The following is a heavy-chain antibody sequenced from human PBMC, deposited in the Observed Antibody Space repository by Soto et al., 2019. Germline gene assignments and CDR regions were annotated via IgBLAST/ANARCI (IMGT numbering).Heavy chain of an antibody. V-gene: IGHV1-69*12. J-gene: IGHJ5*02. Sequence: QVQLVQSGAEVKKPGSSVKVSCKTSGGTFGSYAISWVRQAPGQGLEWMGGIIPIFSTPNYAQKFQGRVTITADESTSTAYMELSSLRSEDTDVYYCARPIQYYFDTSALSAWFDPWGQGTLVTVSS. D-gene: IGHD3-22*01. CDR1: GGTFGSYA. CDR3: ARPIQYYFDTSALSAWFDP. CDR2: IIPIFSTP.